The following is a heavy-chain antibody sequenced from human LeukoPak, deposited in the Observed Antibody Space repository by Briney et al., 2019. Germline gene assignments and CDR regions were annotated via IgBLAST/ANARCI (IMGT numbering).Heavy chain of an antibody. J-gene: IGHJ4*01. CDR2: ISGSGGST. V-gene: IGHV3-23*01. CDR3: AKRDVTYYDYVWGTVLDY. D-gene: IGHD3-16*01. CDR1: GFTFSGYA. Sequence: GGSLRLSCAASGFTFSGYAMSWVRQAPGKGLEWVSAISGSGGSTYYADSVKGRFTISRDNSKNTLYLQMNSLRAEDTAVYYCAKRDVTYYDYVWGTVLDYWGHGTLVTVSS.